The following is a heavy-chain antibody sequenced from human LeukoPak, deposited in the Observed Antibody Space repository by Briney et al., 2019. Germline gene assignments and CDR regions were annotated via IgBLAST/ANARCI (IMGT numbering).Heavy chain of an antibody. CDR3: AKDAQRGFDYSNSLED. CDR2: IWSDATEK. D-gene: IGHD4-11*01. V-gene: IGHV3-33*06. CDR1: GFTYSHYG. Sequence: GGSLRLSCAASGFTYSHYGMHWVRQAPGKGLEWVAVIWSDATEKYYGDAGKGRFTISRDNSRNTLYLQMNSLRAEDTAVYYCAKDAQRGFDYSNSLEDWGQGTLVTVSS. J-gene: IGHJ4*02.